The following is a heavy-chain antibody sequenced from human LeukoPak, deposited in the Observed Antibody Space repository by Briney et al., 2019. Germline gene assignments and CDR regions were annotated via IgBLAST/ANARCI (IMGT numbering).Heavy chain of an antibody. D-gene: IGHD6-13*01. Sequence: SETLSLTCAVAGYSISSGYYRGWFRQPPGKGLEWIWCFQHSGNSYYNPSLKSRVTISVDTSKSQFSLKLTSVTAADTAVYYCARQGGSNSPYYYYYLDVWGKVTTVTVSS. CDR3: ARQGGSNSPYYYYYLDV. J-gene: IGHJ6*03. V-gene: IGHV4-38-2*01. CDR1: GYSISSGYY. CDR2: FQHSGNS.